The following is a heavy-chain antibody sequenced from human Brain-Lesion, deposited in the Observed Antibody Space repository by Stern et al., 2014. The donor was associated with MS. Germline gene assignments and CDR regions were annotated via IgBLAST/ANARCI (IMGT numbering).Heavy chain of an antibody. J-gene: IGHJ4*02. Sequence: EVQLVESGAEVKKPGESLKISCEASGYLFDDYWIGWVRQMSGRGLELVAIIFPRDSNTRYSPSVQGPVTISADKSIRPAYLQWSSLKASAPAMYYCARSPATPSGYDRFDYWGQGALVTVSS. D-gene: IGHD5-12*01. V-gene: IGHV5-51*03. CDR3: ARSPATPSGYDRFDY. CDR1: GYLFDDYW. CDR2: IFPRDSNT.